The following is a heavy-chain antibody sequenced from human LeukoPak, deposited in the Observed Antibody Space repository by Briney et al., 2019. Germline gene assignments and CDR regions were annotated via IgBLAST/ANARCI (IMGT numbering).Heavy chain of an antibody. CDR3: ARDGVRGSSWPPNWFDP. D-gene: IGHD6-13*01. V-gene: IGHV4-59*01. J-gene: IGHJ5*02. Sequence: PSETLSLTCTVSGGSISSYYWSWIRQPPGKGLEWIGYIYYSGSTNYNPSLKSRVTISVDTSKNQFSLKLSSVTAADTAVYYCARDGVRGSSWPPNWFDPWGQGTLVTVSS. CDR2: IYYSGST. CDR1: GGSISSYY.